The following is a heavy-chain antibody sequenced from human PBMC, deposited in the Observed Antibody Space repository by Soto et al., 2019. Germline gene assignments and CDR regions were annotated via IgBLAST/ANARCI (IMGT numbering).Heavy chain of an antibody. CDR2: IDGSGTTK. Sequence: EVQLLESGGGLVQPGGSLRLSCGVSGFTFNDFEMNWVRQAPGKGLEWLAYIDGSGTTKKYADSVRGRFTIYRDNPNHSLFLQMISLSAADTAIYYCARGFGRFNYWGQGTVVAVSS. CDR1: GFTFNDFE. CDR3: ARGFGRFNY. V-gene: IGHV3-48*03. D-gene: IGHD3-10*01. J-gene: IGHJ4*02.